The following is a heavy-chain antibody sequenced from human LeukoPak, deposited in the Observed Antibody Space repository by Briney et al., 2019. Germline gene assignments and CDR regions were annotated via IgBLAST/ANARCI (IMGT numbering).Heavy chain of an antibody. CDR3: LTGYN. CDR2: IKPDGSDT. D-gene: IGHD3-9*01. Sequence: PGGSLRLSCAVSGFTFSDYWMNWVRQAPGKGLEGVAKIKPDGSDTYYVDSVRGRFSISRDNAKNSLYLQMNSLRVDDTAMYYCLTGYNWGQGTLVTVSS. J-gene: IGHJ1*01. V-gene: IGHV3-7*01. CDR1: GFTFSDYW.